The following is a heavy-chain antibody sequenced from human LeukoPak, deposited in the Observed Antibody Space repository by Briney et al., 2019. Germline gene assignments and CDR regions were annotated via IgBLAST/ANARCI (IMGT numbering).Heavy chain of an antibody. V-gene: IGHV3-23*01. CDR2: ISGSGGST. CDR1: GFTFSSYA. J-gene: IGHJ4*02. D-gene: IGHD5-12*01. CDR3: ARDAGGVATLDYFDY. Sequence: TGGSLRLSCAASGFTFSSYAMSWVRQAPGKGLEWVSAISGSGGSTYYADSVKGRFTISRDNSKNSLYLQMTSLKAEDTAVYYCARDAGGVATLDYFDYWGQGILVTVSS.